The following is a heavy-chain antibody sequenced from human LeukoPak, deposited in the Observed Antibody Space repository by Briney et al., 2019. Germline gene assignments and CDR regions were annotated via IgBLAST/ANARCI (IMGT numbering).Heavy chain of an antibody. CDR3: ARVVVAATLNV. D-gene: IGHD2-15*01. CDR1: GFTFSSYW. J-gene: IGHJ6*02. CDR2: INSDGSST. Sequence: PGGSLRLSCAASGFTFSSYWMHWVRQAPGKGLVWVSRINSDGSSTSYADSVKGRFTISGDNAKNTLYLQMNSLRAEDTAVYYCARVVVAATLNVWGQGTTVTVSS. V-gene: IGHV3-74*01.